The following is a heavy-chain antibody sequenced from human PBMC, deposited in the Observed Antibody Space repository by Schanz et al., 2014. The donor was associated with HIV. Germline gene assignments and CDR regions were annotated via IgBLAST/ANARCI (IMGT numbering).Heavy chain of an antibody. V-gene: IGHV3-33*06. D-gene: IGHD2-8*01. CDR1: GFTFSSYG. CDR2: IWYDGSKK. CDR3: ANSGYCTSGICYTRGNGMDV. J-gene: IGHJ6*02. Sequence: QLQVVESGGGVVQPGRSLRLSCAASGFTFSSYGIHWVRQAPGKGLEWVALIWYDGSKKYYADSVKGRFTISRDNSKNTLFLQMNSLRAEDTAVYYCANSGYCTSGICYTRGNGMDVWGQGTTVTVSS.